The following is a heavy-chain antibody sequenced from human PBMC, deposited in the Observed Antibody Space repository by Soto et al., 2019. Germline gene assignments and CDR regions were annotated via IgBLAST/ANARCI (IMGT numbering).Heavy chain of an antibody. Sequence: SETLSLTCTVSGGSISSYYWSWIRQPPGKGLEWIGYIYYSGSTNYNPSLKSRVTISVDTSKNQFSLKLSSVTAADTAVYYCARVSPYSYGDNFDYWGQGTLVTVSS. D-gene: IGHD5-18*01. J-gene: IGHJ4*02. CDR2: IYYSGST. V-gene: IGHV4-59*01. CDR3: ARVSPYSYGDNFDY. CDR1: GGSISSYY.